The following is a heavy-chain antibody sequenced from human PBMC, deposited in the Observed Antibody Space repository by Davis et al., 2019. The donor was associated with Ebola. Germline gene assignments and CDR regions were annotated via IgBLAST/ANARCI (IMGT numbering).Heavy chain of an antibody. J-gene: IGHJ6*02. CDR1: GASMSNDN. CDR3: ARPMVRGLEGHYYGMDV. D-gene: IGHD3-10*01. V-gene: IGHV4-59*08. Sequence: PSETLSLTCTVSGASMSNDNWSWIRQSPGKGLEWIGYIHYSGSTNFNPSLKSRVTISVDKSKNHFSLNLKSVTAADTAVYYCARPMVRGLEGHYYGMDVWGQGTMVTVSS. CDR2: IHYSGST.